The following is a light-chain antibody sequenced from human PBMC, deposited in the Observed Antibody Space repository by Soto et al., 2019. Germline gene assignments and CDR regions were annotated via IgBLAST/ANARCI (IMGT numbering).Light chain of an antibody. CDR1: QSVSSN. CDR2: GAS. CDR3: QQYNSWPGT. Sequence: EKVMTQSPATLSVSLGERATLSCRAGQSVSSNLAWYQQKAGQAPRLLIYGASTGATGIPDRFSGSGSGTDFTLTISSLQSEDFAIYYCQQYNSWPGTFGQGTRLE. J-gene: IGKJ5*01. V-gene: IGKV3-15*01.